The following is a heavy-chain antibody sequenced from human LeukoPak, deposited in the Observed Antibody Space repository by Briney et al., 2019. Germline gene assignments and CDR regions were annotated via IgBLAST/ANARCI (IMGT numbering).Heavy chain of an antibody. J-gene: IGHJ4*02. CDR3: ARAVRGLQNNDY. CDR1: GGSITSSSYY. Sequence: SEALSLTCTVSGGSITSSSYYWGWIRQPPGKGLEWIGSIYYSGSTYYNPSLKSRVTISVDTSKNQFSLKLSSVTAADTAVYYCARAVRGLQNNDYWGQGTLVTVSS. V-gene: IGHV4-39*01. CDR2: IYYSGST. D-gene: IGHD3-10*01.